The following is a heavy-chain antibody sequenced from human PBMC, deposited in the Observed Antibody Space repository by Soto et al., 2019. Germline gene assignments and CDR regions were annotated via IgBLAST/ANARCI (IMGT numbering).Heavy chain of an antibody. V-gene: IGHV1-18*04. D-gene: IGHD3-10*01. CDR2: ISAYNGNT. J-gene: IGHJ4*01. Sequence: GASVKVSCKASGYTFTSYVISWVRQAPGQGLEWMGWISAYNGNTNYAQKFQDRVTMTTDTSTSTVYMELRSLRSDDTAVYYCASALNSAARELWYGELNYWG. CDR3: ASALNSAARELWYGELNY. CDR1: GYTFTSYV.